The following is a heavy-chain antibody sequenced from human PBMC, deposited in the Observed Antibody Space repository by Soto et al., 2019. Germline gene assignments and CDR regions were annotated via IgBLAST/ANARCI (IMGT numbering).Heavy chain of an antibody. CDR2: IYYSGST. Sequence: SETLSLTCTVSGGSVSSGSYSWSWIRQPPGKGLEWLGYIYYSGSTNYNPSLKSRVTISVNTSKNEISLKQSSVTAADTAVYYCARDSGLDYDILTGFRHYFCGMDVWGQGTTVTVAS. J-gene: IGHJ6*02. D-gene: IGHD3-9*01. V-gene: IGHV4-61*01. CDR3: ARDSGLDYDILTGFRHYFCGMDV. CDR1: GGSVSSGSYS.